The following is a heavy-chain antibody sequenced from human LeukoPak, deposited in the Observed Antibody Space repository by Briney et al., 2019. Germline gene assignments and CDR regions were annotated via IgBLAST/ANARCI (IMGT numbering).Heavy chain of an antibody. J-gene: IGHJ6*02. D-gene: IGHD5-24*01. V-gene: IGHV3-74*01. CDR1: GFTFSIYW. CDR3: ARDVLEAGMDV. CDR2: INSDGSST. Sequence: PGGSLRLSCAASGFTFSIYWVHWVRQAPGKGLVWVSSINSDGSSTSYADSVKGRFTTSRDNAKNSLYLQMNSLRAEDTAVYYCARDVLEAGMDVWGQGTTVTVSS.